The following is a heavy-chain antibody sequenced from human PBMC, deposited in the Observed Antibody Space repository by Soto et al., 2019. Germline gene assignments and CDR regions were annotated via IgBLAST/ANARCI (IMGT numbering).Heavy chain of an antibody. D-gene: IGHD1-26*01. CDR3: GKDGAITDYTYLDY. CDR2: ISWDGRST. V-gene: IGHV3-43*01. CDR1: GFTFDDYS. Sequence: EVQLVESRGVVVQPGESLRLSCAASGFTFDDYSMHWVRQAPGKGLEWVSLISWDGRSTYYADSVKGRFTVSRDNSKNSLYLQMNSLTTEDTAFYYCGKDGAITDYTYLDYWGQGALVTVSS. J-gene: IGHJ4*02.